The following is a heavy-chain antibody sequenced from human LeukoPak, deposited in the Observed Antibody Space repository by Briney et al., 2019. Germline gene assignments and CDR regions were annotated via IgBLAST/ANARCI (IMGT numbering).Heavy chain of an antibody. J-gene: IGHJ4*02. D-gene: IGHD3-22*01. CDR2: IYYSGST. Sequence: SETLSLTCTVSGGSLSSYYWSWIRQPPGKGLEWIGYIYYSGSTNYNPSLKSRVTISVDTSKNQFSLKLSSVTAADTAVYYCARAAPYFDSSGYYPYPVFDYWGQGTLVTVSS. CDR3: ARAAPYFDSSGYYPYPVFDY. CDR1: GGSLSSYY. V-gene: IGHV4-59*01.